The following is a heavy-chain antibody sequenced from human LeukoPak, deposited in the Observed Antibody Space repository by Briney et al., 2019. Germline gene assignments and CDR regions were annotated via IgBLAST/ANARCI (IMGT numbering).Heavy chain of an antibody. Sequence: GESLKISCKGSGYSFSSYWISCVRQTPGKGVEWIGRIDASDSTTNSSPSFRGYATISVDNSVTPSYLQCSSMTASATAIYYCARRRTKAMGLFGHWGQGTLVTVSS. D-gene: IGHD5-18*01. CDR1: GYSFSSYW. CDR3: ARRRTKAMGLFGH. J-gene: IGHJ4*02. CDR2: IDASDSTT. V-gene: IGHV5-10-1*01.